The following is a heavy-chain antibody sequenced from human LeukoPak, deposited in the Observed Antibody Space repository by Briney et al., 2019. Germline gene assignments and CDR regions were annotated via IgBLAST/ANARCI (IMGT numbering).Heavy chain of an antibody. J-gene: IGHJ4*02. CDR1: GYSFTSYR. V-gene: IGHV5-51*01. D-gene: IGHD2-21*02. Sequence: GESLKISCKGSGYSFTSYRIGWVRQMPGKGLEWMGIIYPGDSDTRYSPSFQGQVTISADKSISTAYLQWSSLKASDTAMYYCARRVSAYCGGDCSLGYFDYWGQGTLVTVSS. CDR2: IYPGDSDT. CDR3: ARRVSAYCGGDCSLGYFDY.